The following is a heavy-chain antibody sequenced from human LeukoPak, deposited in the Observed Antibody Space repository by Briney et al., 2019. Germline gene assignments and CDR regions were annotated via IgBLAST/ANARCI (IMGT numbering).Heavy chain of an antibody. J-gene: IGHJ6*03. CDR2: ISSSGVNT. CDR3: DKDPADCSTPPCPFHFYDYMDV. Sequence: GGSLRLSCTASGLTFSSYDMGWVRQVPGKGLEWVSGISSSGVNTYYTDSVKGRFIISRDSSKNTLYLQMHSMRPEATAVYYCDKDPADCSTPPCPFHFYDYMDVWGKGTTVTVSS. V-gene: IGHV3-23*01. D-gene: IGHD2-2*01. CDR1: GLTFSSYD.